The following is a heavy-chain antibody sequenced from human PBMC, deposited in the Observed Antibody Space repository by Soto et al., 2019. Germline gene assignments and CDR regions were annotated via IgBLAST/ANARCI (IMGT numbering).Heavy chain of an antibody. V-gene: IGHV4-39*01. Sequence: QLQLQESGPGLVKPSETLSLTCTVSGGSISSSSYYWGWIRQPPGKGLEWIGSIYYSGSTYYNPSLKSRVTISVDTSKNQFSLKLSSVTAADTAVYYCAGTYYYDSSGPRIPGAFDIWGQGTMVTVSS. CDR1: GGSISSSSYY. D-gene: IGHD3-22*01. J-gene: IGHJ3*02. CDR2: IYYSGST. CDR3: AGTYYYDSSGPRIPGAFDI.